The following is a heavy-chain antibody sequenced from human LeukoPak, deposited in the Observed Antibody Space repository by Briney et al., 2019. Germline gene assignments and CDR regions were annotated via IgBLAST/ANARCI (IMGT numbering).Heavy chain of an antibody. CDR2: IKQDGSEK. CDR3: ARVMASWGSYDAFDI. D-gene: IGHD1-26*01. CDR1: DFTFNNNR. V-gene: IGHV3-7*01. Sequence: GGSLRLSSAASDFTFNNNRMTWVRQAPGKGHKWVATIKQDGSEKYCVDSVKGRFTISRDNAKKSLYLQMNSLRVEDTAVYYCARVMASWGSYDAFDIWGQGTMVTVSS. J-gene: IGHJ3*02.